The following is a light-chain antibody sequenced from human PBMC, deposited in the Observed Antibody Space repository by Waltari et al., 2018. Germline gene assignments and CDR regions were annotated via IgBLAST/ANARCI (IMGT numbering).Light chain of an antibody. CDR3: QQYNSDSLT. CDR2: KAS. J-gene: IGKJ1*01. Sequence: DIQMTQSPSTLSASVGDRVTITCRASQSISSWLAWYQQKPGKAPKLLIYKASSLESGAPARFSGSGSGTKFTLTSSSLQPDDCATYYCQQYNSDSLTFGQGSKVEIK. CDR1: QSISSW. V-gene: IGKV1-5*03.